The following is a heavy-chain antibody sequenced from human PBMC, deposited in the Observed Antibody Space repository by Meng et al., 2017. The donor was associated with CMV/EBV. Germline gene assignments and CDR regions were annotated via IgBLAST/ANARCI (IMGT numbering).Heavy chain of an antibody. CDR3: ARHLSTSNTFDY. J-gene: IGHJ4*02. D-gene: IGHD3-9*01. CDR1: GYSFTSYW. V-gene: IGHV5-51*01. Sequence: KVSCKGSGYSFTSYWIGWVRQMPGKGLEWMGIIYPGDSDTRYGPSFQGQVTISADKSISTAYLQWSSLKASDTAMYYCARHLSTSNTFDYWGQGTLVTVSS. CDR2: IYPGDSDT.